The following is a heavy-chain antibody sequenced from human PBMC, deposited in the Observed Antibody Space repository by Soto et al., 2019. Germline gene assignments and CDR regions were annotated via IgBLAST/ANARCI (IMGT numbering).Heavy chain of an antibody. CDR1: GDSVSSNSAA. Sequence: SQTLSLTCDISGDSVSSNSAARNWIRQSPSRGLEWLGRTYYRSKWYNDYAVSVESRITINPDPSKNQFSLQLNSVTPEDTAIYYCARGLNYYGSGSPSYGMDVWGQGTTVTVSS. CDR3: ARGLNYYGSGSPSYGMDV. D-gene: IGHD3-10*01. CDR2: TYYRSKWYN. V-gene: IGHV6-1*01. J-gene: IGHJ6*02.